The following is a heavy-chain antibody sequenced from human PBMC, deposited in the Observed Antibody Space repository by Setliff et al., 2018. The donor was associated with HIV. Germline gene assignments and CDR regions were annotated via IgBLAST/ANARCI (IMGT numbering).Heavy chain of an antibody. V-gene: IGHV4-59*01. CDR2: IYFNGNT. D-gene: IGHD2-8*01. CDR3: AREYVSRLYWYFDL. Sequence: PSETLSLTCTVSGGSLTGYYWSWIRQPPGKGLEWIGYIYFNGNTNLNPSLESRLTMSVDTSKNQFSLKLNSVAAADTAVYYCAREYVSRLYWYFDLWGRGTLVTVSS. J-gene: IGHJ2*01. CDR1: GGSLTGYY.